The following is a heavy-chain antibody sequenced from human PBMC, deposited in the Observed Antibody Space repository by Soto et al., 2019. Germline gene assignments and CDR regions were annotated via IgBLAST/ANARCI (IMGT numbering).Heavy chain of an antibody. CDR3: AREGGVLRLSNWFDS. D-gene: IGHD3-3*01. CDR1: GDSVTSTSYY. V-gene: IGHV4-61*01. Sequence: QLQLQESGPGLVKPSETLSLTCTVSGDSVTSTSYYWSWVRQPPGKGLEWIGYSYYSGDTNYNPSLKSRVTISVDTSKNQFSLKLSSVTAADTAVYYCAREGGVLRLSNWFDSWGQGIQVTVSS. CDR2: SYYSGDT. J-gene: IGHJ5*01.